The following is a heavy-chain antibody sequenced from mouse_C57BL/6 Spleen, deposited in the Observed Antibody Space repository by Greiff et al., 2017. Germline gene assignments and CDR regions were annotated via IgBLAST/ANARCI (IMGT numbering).Heavy chain of an antibody. D-gene: IGHD2-4*01. Sequence: EVKVVESGGGLVKPGGSLKLSCAASGFTFSDYGMHWVRQAPEKGLEWVAYISSGSSTIYYADTVKGRFTISRDNAKNTLFLQMTSLRSEDTAMYYCARNYDTRGFAYWGQGTLVTVSA. CDR1: GFTFSDYG. CDR2: ISSGSSTI. J-gene: IGHJ3*01. V-gene: IGHV5-17*01. CDR3: ARNYDTRGFAY.